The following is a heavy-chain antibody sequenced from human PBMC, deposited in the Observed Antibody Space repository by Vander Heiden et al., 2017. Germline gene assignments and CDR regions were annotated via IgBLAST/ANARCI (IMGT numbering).Heavy chain of an antibody. V-gene: IGHV1-2*02. CDR3: ARDFSRDVGY. CDR2: IYPKSGDT. D-gene: IGHD3-3*02. J-gene: IGHJ4*02. Sequence: QVQLVQSGAEVQKPGASVKVSCKAFGYTFTDYYVHWVRQAPGQPLEWMGWIYPKSGDTKYAQKFQGRFTMTRDTSISTLYMELSSLTSDDTAVYYCARDFSRDVGYWGQGTLVTVSS. CDR1: GYTFTDYY.